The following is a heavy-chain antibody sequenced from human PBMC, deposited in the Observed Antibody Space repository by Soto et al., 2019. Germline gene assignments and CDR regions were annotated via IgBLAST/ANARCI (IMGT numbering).Heavy chain of an antibody. CDR1: VFTFSSYA. CDR3: AKDRYYDFWSGYPLRGYGMDV. V-gene: IGHV3-23*01. D-gene: IGHD3-3*01. Sequence: VSLRLSCAASVFTFSSYAMSWVRQAPGKGLEWVSAISGSGGSTYYADSVKGRFTISRDNSKNTLYLQMNSLRAEDTAVYYCAKDRYYDFWSGYPLRGYGMDVWGQGTTVTVSS. J-gene: IGHJ6*02. CDR2: ISGSGGST.